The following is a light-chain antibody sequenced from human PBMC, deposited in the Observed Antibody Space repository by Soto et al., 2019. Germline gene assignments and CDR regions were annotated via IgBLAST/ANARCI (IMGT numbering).Light chain of an antibody. CDR3: TSWTTSTTMI. CDR2: DVN. V-gene: IGLV2-14*02. CDR1: SSDVGSYNL. Sequence: QSALTQPASVSGSPGQSITISCIGTSSDVGSYNLVSWYQHHPGKAPKLMLYDVNIRPSGVSNRFSGSKSGNTASLTISGLQAEDEADYYCTSWTTSTTMIFGGGTKLTVL. J-gene: IGLJ2*01.